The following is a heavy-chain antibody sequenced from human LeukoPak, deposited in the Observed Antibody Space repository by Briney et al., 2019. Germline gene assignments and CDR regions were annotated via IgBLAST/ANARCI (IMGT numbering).Heavy chain of an antibody. CDR2: INTNTENP. V-gene: IGHV7-4-1*02. CDR3: ARMGYCTRATCGGAFDF. J-gene: IGHJ4*02. Sequence: ASVKVSCKASGYTFTSYAMNWVRQAPGQGLEWMGWINTNTENPAYAQGFTGWFVFSLDSSVSTAYLQISSLKAEDTAVYYCARMGYCTRATCGGAFDFWGQGTLVTVSS. D-gene: IGHD2-8*01. CDR1: GYTFTSYA.